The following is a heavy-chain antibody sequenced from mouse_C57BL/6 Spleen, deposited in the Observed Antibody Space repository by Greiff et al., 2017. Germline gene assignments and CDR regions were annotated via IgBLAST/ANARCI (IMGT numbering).Heavy chain of an antibody. J-gene: IGHJ2*01. CDR3: ARELWLRRGYDSFDD. V-gene: IGHV1-82*01. CDR2: IYPGDGDT. CDR1: GYAFSGSW. D-gene: IGHD2-2*01. Sequence: QVQLQQSGPELVKPGASVKISCKASGYAFSGSWMNWVKQRPGKGLEWIGRIYPGDGDTKYNGKFKGKATLTADKSSSTAYMELSSLTSEDSAVYSCARELWLRRGYDSFDDWGQGTTLTVSS.